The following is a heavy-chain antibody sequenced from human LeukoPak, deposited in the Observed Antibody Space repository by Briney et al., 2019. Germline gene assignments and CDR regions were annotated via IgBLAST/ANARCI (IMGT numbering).Heavy chain of an antibody. D-gene: IGHD4-23*01. CDR1: GITFSTSW. Sequence: PGGSLRLSCAASGITFSTSWMSWVRQAPGKGLEWVANIKQDGSEKYYVDSVKGRFTISRDNAKNSLYLQMNSLTAEDTAVYYCAKGLRWCDNRGQGTLVTVSS. J-gene: IGHJ4*02. V-gene: IGHV3-7*04. CDR2: IKQDGSEK. CDR3: AKGLRWCDN.